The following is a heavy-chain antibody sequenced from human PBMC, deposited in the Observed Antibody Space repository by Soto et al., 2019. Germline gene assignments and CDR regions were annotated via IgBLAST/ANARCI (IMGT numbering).Heavy chain of an antibody. CDR3: ARSSGKYQGPIDY. CDR1: GFTFSHYG. J-gene: IGHJ4*02. CDR2: ISYDGSNK. V-gene: IGHV3-30*03. Sequence: QVQLVESGGDVVQPGRSLRLSCAASGFTFSHYGIHWVRQAPGKWLEWLAVISYDGSNKHYADSVKGRFTVSRDNSKNTLYQQMNSLRAEDTAVYFCARSSGKYQGPIDYWGQGTLVTVSS. D-gene: IGHD1-26*01.